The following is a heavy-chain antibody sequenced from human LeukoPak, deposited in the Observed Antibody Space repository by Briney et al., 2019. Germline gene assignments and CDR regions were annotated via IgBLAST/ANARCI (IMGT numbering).Heavy chain of an antibody. CDR2: ISTSSGYT. CDR3: ARDSAVDCSGGCCSADFQH. V-gene: IGHV3-21*01. J-gene: IGHJ1*01. Sequence: GGSLRVSCAASGYTFSSYNMNWVRQAPGKGLEWVSSISTSSGYTYYAHAVKGRITISRDNAKNSLYLQMNRLGAEDTAVYYCARDSAVDCSGGCCSADFQHWGQGTLVTVSS. CDR1: GYTFSSYN. D-gene: IGHD2-15*01.